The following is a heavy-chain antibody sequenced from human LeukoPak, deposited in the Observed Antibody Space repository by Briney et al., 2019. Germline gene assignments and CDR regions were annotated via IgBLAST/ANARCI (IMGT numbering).Heavy chain of an antibody. Sequence: SETLSLTCAVSGGSISSSNWWSWVRQPPGKGLEWIGEIYHSGSTNYNPSLKSRVTISVDSSKNQFSLKMRSVTAADTAMYYCAGYFYNNDRGLRWFDPWGQGTLVTVSS. D-gene: IGHD3-10*01. CDR1: GGSISSSNW. J-gene: IGHJ5*02. CDR2: IYHSGST. CDR3: AGYFYNNDRGLRWFDP. V-gene: IGHV4-4*02.